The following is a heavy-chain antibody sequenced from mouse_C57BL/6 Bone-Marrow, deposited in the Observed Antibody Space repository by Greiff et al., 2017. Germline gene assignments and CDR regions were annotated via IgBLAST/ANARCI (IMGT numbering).Heavy chain of an antibody. D-gene: IGHD4-1*01. CDR2: FYPGDGDT. V-gene: IGHV1-80*01. CDR3: ARDWDYFDY. CDR1: GYAFSTYW. Sequence: VQLQQSGAELVKPGASVKIPCKVSGYAFSTYWMTGVKQRPGKGREWFGQFYPGDGDTNYNGKFKGKATPTADKSSNTAYMRLNSLTSEDSAVYFCARDWDYFDYWGQGTTLTVSS. J-gene: IGHJ2*01.